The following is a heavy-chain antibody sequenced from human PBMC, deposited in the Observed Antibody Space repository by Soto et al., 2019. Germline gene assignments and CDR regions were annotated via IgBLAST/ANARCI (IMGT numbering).Heavy chain of an antibody. Sequence: QVQLVQSGAEVKKPGSSVKVSCKASGGTFSSYAISWVRQAPGQGLEWMGGIIPIFGTANYAQKFQGRVTITADESTSTAYMELSSLRSEDTAVYYCASSPGVVVVAAISWFDPWGQGTLVTVSS. CDR1: GGTFSSYA. CDR3: ASSPGVVVVAAISWFDP. V-gene: IGHV1-69*01. J-gene: IGHJ5*02. D-gene: IGHD2-15*01. CDR2: IIPIFGTA.